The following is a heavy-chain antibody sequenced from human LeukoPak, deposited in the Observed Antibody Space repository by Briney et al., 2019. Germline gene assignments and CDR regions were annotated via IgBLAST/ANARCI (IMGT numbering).Heavy chain of an antibody. CDR2: IYHSGST. CDR3: ARGYGDYDNWFAP. D-gene: IGHD4-17*01. J-gene: IGHJ5*02. CDR1: GTSVSSSNW. V-gene: IGHV4-4*02. Sequence: PSETLSLTCVVSGTSVSSSNWWGWVRQPPGKGLEWIGEIYHSGSTNYNPSLKSRVTISVDNFKNQFSLKLNSVTAADTAVYYCARGYGDYDNWFAPWGQGTLVTVSS.